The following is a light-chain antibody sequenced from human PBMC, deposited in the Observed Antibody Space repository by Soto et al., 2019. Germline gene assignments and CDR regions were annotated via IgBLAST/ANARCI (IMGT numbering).Light chain of an antibody. J-gene: IGKJ1*01. CDR2: AIS. CDR3: HQYNSYWT. V-gene: IGKV1-5*02. CDR1: QSVSTR. Sequence: DIQMTQSPSSLSASVGDRVTIICRASQSVSTRLAWYQQKPGKPPKLLIHAISSLQSGVPSRFSGSGSGTEFTLSISSLQPDDFATYYCHQYNSYWTFGQGTKVDI.